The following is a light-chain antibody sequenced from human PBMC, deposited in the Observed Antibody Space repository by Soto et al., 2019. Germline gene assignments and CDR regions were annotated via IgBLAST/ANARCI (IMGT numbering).Light chain of an antibody. CDR3: QKYSSVPV. V-gene: IGKV1-27*01. Sequence: DIQMTQSPTSLSASVGDRVTITCRASQGIRNFVAWYQQKPGKDPKLLIYAASTLQSGVPSGFSGSGSGTDFTITINSLQPEDVATYSCQKYSSVPVFGPGTKVEIK. J-gene: IGKJ3*01. CDR2: AAS. CDR1: QGIRNF.